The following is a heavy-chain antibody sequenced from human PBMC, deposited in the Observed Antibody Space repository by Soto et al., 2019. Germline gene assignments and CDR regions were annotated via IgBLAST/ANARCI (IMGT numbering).Heavy chain of an antibody. V-gene: IGHV1-8*01. D-gene: IGHD5-12*01. CDR1: GYTFTSYD. J-gene: IGHJ6*02. CDR3: ARGLEMATIPHYYYYYGMDV. Sequence: RASVKVSCKASGYTFTSYDINWVRQATGQGLEWMGWMNPNSGNTGYAQKFQGRVTMTRNTSISTAYMELSSLRSEDTAVYYCARGLEMATIPHYYYYYGMDVWGQGTTVTSP. CDR2: MNPNSGNT.